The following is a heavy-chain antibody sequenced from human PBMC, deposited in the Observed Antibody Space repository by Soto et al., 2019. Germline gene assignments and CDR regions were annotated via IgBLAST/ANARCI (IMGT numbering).Heavy chain of an antibody. CDR3: ARDGTENYYGSGSYYNGGYYYYMDV. J-gene: IGHJ6*03. CDR2: IIPILGIA. V-gene: IGHV1-69*04. D-gene: IGHD3-10*01. Sequence: SVKGSCKTSGGTYSRYTVSWVRQAPGQGLEWMGRIIPILGIANYAQKFQGRVTITADKSTSTAYMELSSLRSEDTAVYYCARDGTENYYGSGSYYNGGYYYYMDVWGKGTTVTVSS. CDR1: GGTYSRYT.